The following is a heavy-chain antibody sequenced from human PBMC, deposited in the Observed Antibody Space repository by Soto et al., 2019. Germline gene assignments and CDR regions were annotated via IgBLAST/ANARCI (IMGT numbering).Heavy chain of an antibody. Sequence: EVQLLDSGGGLVQPGGSLRLSCAASGFTFSGYALTWVRQAPGKGLEWVSAISGGGDATFYADSVKGRFTISRDNSKNTLYLQMHYLRAEDTAVYYCARKVSGSTGRPDLWYFDLWGRGTLVTVSS. V-gene: IGHV3-23*01. CDR3: ARKVSGSTGRPDLWYFDL. D-gene: IGHD3-10*01. CDR1: GFTFSGYA. CDR2: ISGGGDAT. J-gene: IGHJ2*01.